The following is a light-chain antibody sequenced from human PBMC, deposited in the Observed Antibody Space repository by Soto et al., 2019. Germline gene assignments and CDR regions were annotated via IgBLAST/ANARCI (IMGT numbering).Light chain of an antibody. CDR1: QSVLYSSNNKNY. J-gene: IGKJ4*01. CDR2: WAS. CDR3: QQYYSTPPIT. V-gene: IGKV4-1*01. Sequence: DIVLTQSPDSLAVSLGERATINCKSSQSVLYSSNNKNYLAWYQQKPGQPPKLLIYWASTREFGVPDRFSGSGSGTDFTLTISSLQAEDVAVYYCQQYYSTPPITFGGGTKVDIK.